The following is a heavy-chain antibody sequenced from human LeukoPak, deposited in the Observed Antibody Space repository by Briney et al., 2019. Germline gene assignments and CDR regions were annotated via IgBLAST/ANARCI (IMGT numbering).Heavy chain of an antibody. J-gene: IGHJ4*02. V-gene: IGHV3-11*01. Sequence: GGSLRLSCAASEFTFSDYYMSWIRQAPGKGLEWVSYISSSGSTIYYADSVKGRFTISRDNAKNSLYLQMNSLRAEDTAVYYCASLGPYYDFWSGPRDYWGQGTLVTVSS. CDR1: EFTFSDYY. CDR3: ASLGPYYDFWSGPRDY. D-gene: IGHD3-3*01. CDR2: ISSSGSTI.